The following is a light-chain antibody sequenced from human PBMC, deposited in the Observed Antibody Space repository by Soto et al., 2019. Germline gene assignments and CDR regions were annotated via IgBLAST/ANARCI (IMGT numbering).Light chain of an antibody. J-gene: IGKJ1*01. CDR2: GAS. CDR3: QQYDNWLRT. CDR1: QDISTN. V-gene: IGKV3-15*01. Sequence: EIVMTQSPATLSVSPGERATLSCRASQDISTNLAWYQQKPGQAPRLLIYGASTRATGIPARFSGSGSGTEFTLTISSLQSEDFAVYYCQQYDNWLRTFGXGTKVDIK.